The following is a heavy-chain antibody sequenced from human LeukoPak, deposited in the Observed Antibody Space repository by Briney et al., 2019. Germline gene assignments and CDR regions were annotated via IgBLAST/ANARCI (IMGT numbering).Heavy chain of an antibody. CDR3: ATGPRGGNWNEALDS. J-gene: IGHJ4*02. Sequence: GESLNISWKSSGYIFTTYWIGWVRQMRGEGLEWRGMFFPSASDTRKSPSFQGQVTLSADTSITPASLPWSSLKASDTAIYYCATGPRGGNWNEALDSWGPGTLVTVSS. V-gene: IGHV5-51*01. D-gene: IGHD1-1*01. CDR1: GYIFTTYW. CDR2: FFPSASDT.